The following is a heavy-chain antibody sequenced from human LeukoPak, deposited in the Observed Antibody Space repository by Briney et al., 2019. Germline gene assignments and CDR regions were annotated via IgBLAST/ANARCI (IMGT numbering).Heavy chain of an antibody. CDR3: ARNNIGTRTYDY. V-gene: IGHV4-39*01. J-gene: IGHJ4*02. CDR2: IYYSGGT. Sequence: SSETLSLTCTVSGGSISTGDYFWTWIRQPPGKGLEWIGIIYYSGGTYYNPSLGSRVTISVDTSKNQFSLKLTSVTAADTAVYYCARNNIGTRTYDYWGQGTLVTVSS. D-gene: IGHD1/OR15-1a*01. CDR1: GGSISTGDYF.